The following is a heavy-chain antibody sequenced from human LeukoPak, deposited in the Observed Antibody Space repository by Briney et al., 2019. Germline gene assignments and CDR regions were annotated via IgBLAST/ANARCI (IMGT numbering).Heavy chain of an antibody. D-gene: IGHD5-18*01. CDR1: GGTFSSYA. V-gene: IGHV1-69*06. Sequence: SVKVSCKASGGTFSSYAISWVRQAPGQGLEWMGGIIPIFGTANYAQKFQGRVTITADKSTSTAYMELSSLRSEDTAVYYCARVPGYSYGFDYWGQGTLVTVSS. J-gene: IGHJ4*02. CDR2: IIPIFGTA. CDR3: ARVPGYSYGFDY.